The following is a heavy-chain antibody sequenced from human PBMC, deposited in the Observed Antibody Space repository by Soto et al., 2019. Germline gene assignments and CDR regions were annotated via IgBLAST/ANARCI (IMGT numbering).Heavy chain of an antibody. CDR3: AREGSYSAYNFAHGIQLWSFDF. D-gene: IGHD5-12*01. J-gene: IGHJ4*02. CDR2: IFSSGST. CDR1: GGSINTFY. Sequence: SETLSLTCTVSGGSINTFYWSWVRQPAGKGLEWIGRIFSSGSTSFNPSLESRVAMSVDTSKNHSSLNLSSVTAADMAVYYCAREGSYSAYNFAHGIQLWSFDFWGQGALVTVSS. V-gene: IGHV4-4*07.